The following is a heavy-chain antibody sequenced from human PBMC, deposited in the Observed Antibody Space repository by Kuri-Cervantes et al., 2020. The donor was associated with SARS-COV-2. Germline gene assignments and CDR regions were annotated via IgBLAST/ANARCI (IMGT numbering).Heavy chain of an antibody. D-gene: IGHD2-2*01. CDR3: ARDGEAQYCSSTSCYFYYGMDA. CDR1: GYTFTSYY. V-gene: IGHV1-46*01. J-gene: IGHJ6*02. CDR2: NNPSGGST. Sequence: ASVKVSCKASGYTFTSYYMHWVRQAPGQGLEWMGINNPSGGSTSYAQKFQGRVTMTRDTSISTAYMELSSLRSEDTAVYYCARDGEAQYCSSTSCYFYYGMDAWGQGTTVTVSS.